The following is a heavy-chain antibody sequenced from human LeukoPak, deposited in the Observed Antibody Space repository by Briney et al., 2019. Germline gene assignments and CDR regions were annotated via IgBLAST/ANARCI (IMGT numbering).Heavy chain of an antibody. CDR2: INDDTP. J-gene: IGHJ4*02. CDR1: GFSFNTYS. CDR3: AEDRHFDWPPTDPGY. Sequence: GGSLRLSCTTSGFSFNTYSMSWVRQAPGKGLEWVSAINDDTPYYTDSVKGRFTTSRDNSKNTLYLQMNSLRAEDTAVYYCAEDRHFDWPPTDPGYWGQGTLVTVSS. D-gene: IGHD3-9*01. V-gene: IGHV3-23*01.